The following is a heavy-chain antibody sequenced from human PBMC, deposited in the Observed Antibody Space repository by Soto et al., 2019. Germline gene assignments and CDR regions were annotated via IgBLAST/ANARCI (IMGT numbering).Heavy chain of an antibody. V-gene: IGHV5-10-1*01. D-gene: IGHD2-2*02. CDR2: IDPSDPYT. J-gene: IGHJ6*02. CDR3: ASSQPIYCSSTSCYIARYYGMDV. Sequence: GESLKISCNGSGYSFTSYWISWVRQMPGKGLEWMGRIDPSDPYTNYSPSFQGHVTISADKSISTAYLQWSSLKASDTAMYYCASSQPIYCSSTSCYIARYYGMDVRGQGTTVTVS. CDR1: GYSFTSYW.